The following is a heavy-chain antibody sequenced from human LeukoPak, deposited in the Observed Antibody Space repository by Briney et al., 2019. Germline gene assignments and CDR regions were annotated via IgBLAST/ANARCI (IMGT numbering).Heavy chain of an antibody. CDR3: ARFNSSSWSGWFDP. CDR1: GGSISSSNW. Sequence: SETLSLTCAVSGGSISSSNWWSWVRQPPGKGLEWIGEIYHSGSTNCNPSLKSRVTISVDKSKNQFSLKLSSVTAADTAVYHCARFNSSSWSGWFDPWGQGTLVTVSS. J-gene: IGHJ5*02. D-gene: IGHD6-13*01. CDR2: IYHSGST. V-gene: IGHV4-4*02.